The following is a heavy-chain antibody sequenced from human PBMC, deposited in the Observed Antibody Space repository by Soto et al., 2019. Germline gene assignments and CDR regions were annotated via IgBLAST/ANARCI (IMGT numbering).Heavy chain of an antibody. Sequence: HLQLQESGSGLVKPSQTLSLTCAVSGGSISSGGYSWSWIRQPPGKGLEWIGYIYHSGSTYYNPSLKSRVTISVDRSKNQFSLKLSSVTAADTAVHYCARVPDVWGQGTTVTVSS. CDR3: ARVPDV. V-gene: IGHV4-30-2*01. CDR2: IYHSGST. J-gene: IGHJ6*02. CDR1: GGSISSGGYS.